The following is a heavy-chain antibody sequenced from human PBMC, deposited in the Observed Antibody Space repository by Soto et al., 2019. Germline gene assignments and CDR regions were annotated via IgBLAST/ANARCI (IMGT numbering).Heavy chain of an antibody. J-gene: IGHJ5*02. D-gene: IGHD5-18*01. V-gene: IGHV2-5*02. CDR3: EEADLDRSMDTPWFDP. CDR2: IYWEDDR. Sequence: QITLKESGPTLVNPTQTLTLTCTFSGFSLSTYGVGVGWIRQPPGKALEWLALIYWEDDRWCTQSLKSRLTITKDTSKTQVVMTLTNMETVDTATYHCEEADLDRSMDTPWFDPRGQGILVTVSS. CDR1: GFSLSTYGVG.